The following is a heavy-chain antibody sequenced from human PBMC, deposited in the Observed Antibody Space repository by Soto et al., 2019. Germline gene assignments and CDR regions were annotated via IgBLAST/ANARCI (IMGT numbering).Heavy chain of an antibody. V-gene: IGHV3-23*01. Sequence: VGSLRLSCVASGFTFRSYAFSWVRQTPGKGLEWVAGIGAGDGGTYYADSVKGRFTISRDDSKNTLYLQMISPRAEDTAVYYCTTGRPPHIVVVTAIYYYYYYGIDVWGQRTTLTVSS. CDR2: IGAGDGGT. CDR3: TTGRPPHIVVVTAIYYYYYYGIDV. D-gene: IGHD2-21*02. J-gene: IGHJ6*02. CDR1: GFTFRSYA.